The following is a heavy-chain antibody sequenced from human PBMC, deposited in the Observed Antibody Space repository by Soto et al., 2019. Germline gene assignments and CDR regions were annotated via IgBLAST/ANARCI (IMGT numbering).Heavy chain of an antibody. CDR3: ARDLNWNLKGAFDI. CDR1: GFTFSSYS. Sequence: GGSLRLSCAASGFTFSSYSMNWVRQAPGKGLEWVSSISSSSSYIYYADSVKGRFTISRDNAKNSLYLQMNSLRAEDTAVYYCARDLNWNLKGAFDIWGQGTMVTVSS. D-gene: IGHD1-7*01. J-gene: IGHJ3*02. CDR2: ISSSSSYI. V-gene: IGHV3-21*01.